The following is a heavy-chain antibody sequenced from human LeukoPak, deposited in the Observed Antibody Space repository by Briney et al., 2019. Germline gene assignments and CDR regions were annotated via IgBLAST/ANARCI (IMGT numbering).Heavy chain of an antibody. CDR3: AKGITMIVVVTFDAFDI. D-gene: IGHD3-22*01. CDR2: ISYDGSNK. CDR1: GFTFSSYG. V-gene: IGHV3-30*18. J-gene: IGHJ3*02. Sequence: PGRSLRLSCAASGFTFSSYGMHWVRQAPGKGLEWVAVISYDGSNKYYADSVKGRFTISRDNSKNTLYLQMNSLRAEDTAVYYCAKGITMIVVVTFDAFDIWGQGTMVTVSS.